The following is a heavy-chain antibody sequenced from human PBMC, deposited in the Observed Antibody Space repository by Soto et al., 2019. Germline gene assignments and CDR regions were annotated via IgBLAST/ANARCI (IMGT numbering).Heavy chain of an antibody. CDR2: IYSGGST. V-gene: IGHV3-53*01. Sequence: AGSLRLSCAASGFPVNSNYMSWVRQAPGKGLDWVSVIYSGGSTYYADSVKGRFTITRDNSKNTLYLQMNSLRAEDTAVYYCARESQDYGDYEFSLVDDWGQGTLVTVSS. D-gene: IGHD4-17*01. J-gene: IGHJ4*02. CDR3: ARESQDYGDYEFSLVDD. CDR1: GFPVNSNY.